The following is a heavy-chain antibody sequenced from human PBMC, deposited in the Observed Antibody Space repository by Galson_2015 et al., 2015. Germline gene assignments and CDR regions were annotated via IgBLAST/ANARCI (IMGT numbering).Heavy chain of an antibody. J-gene: IGHJ6*02. CDR1: GYSFTSYW. Sequence: QSGAEVKKPGESLRISCKGSGYSFTSYWITWVRQMPGKGLEWMGRIDPSDSYTNYSPSFQGHVTISVDKSISTAYLQWSSLKASDTAMYYCARRGYYYYGLDVWGLGTTVTVSS. V-gene: IGHV5-10-1*01. D-gene: IGHD3-10*01. CDR2: IDPSDSYT. CDR3: ARRGYYYYGLDV.